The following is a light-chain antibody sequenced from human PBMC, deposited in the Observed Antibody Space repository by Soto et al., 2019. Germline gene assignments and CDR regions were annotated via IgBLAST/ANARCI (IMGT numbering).Light chain of an antibody. CDR1: QSVSSS. CDR2: DAS. V-gene: IGKV3-15*01. J-gene: IGKJ1*01. Sequence: EIVMTQSPATLSVSPGERVTLSCRTSQSVSSSLAWYQQTPGQAPRLLIYDASTRATGIPARFSGGGSGTEFTLTISSLQSEDFVVYYCLQYTHWPRTFGQGTKVEI. CDR3: LQYTHWPRT.